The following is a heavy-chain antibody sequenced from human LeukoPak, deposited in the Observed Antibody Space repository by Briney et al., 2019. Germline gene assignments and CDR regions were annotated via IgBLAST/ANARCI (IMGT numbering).Heavy chain of an antibody. CDR3: ARALPHRRLMDTTMEQHWFDP. J-gene: IGHJ5*02. CDR1: GYTFIEYH. CDR2: INPSGGST. V-gene: IGHV1-46*01. D-gene: IGHD5-18*01. Sequence: VASVKVSCKASGYTFIEYHLHWVRQAPGQRLEWMGIINPSGGSTNYAQKFQGRVTMTRDMSTSTVYMELSSLRSEDTAMYYCARALPHRRLMDTTMEQHWFDPWGQGTLVTVSS.